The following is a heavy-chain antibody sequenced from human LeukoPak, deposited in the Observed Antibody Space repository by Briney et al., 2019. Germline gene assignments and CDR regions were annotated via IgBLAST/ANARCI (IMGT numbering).Heavy chain of an antibody. CDR3: ARVSGRLERQSDLDY. V-gene: IGHV3-21*01. Sequence: GGSLRLSCAASGFTFASYSMNWVRQAPGKGLEWVSSISGDSTYIYNTGSVKGRFTISRDNAQASLYLQMNSLRADDTAVYYCARVSGRLERQSDLDYWGQGTLVIVSS. CDR2: ISGDSTYI. J-gene: IGHJ4*02. CDR1: GFTFASYS. D-gene: IGHD1-1*01.